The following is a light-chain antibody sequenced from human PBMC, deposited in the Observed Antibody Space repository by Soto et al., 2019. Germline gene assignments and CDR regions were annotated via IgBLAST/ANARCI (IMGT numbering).Light chain of an antibody. CDR1: SRDVGGYSY. Sequence: QSVLTQPASVSGSPGQSITISCTGTSRDVGGYSYVSWYQQHPGKAPKLMIYDVNNRPSGVSDRFSGSKSGNTASLTISGLQAEDESDYYCSSFTSDSTLVFGGGTKVTVL. V-gene: IGLV2-14*03. CDR3: SSFTSDSTLV. CDR2: DVN. J-gene: IGLJ2*01.